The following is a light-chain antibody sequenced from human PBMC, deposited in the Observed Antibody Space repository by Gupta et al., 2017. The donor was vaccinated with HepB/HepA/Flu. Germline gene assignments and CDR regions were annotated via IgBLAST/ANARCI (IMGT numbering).Light chain of an antibody. CDR3: QQADSLPWT. J-gene: IGKJ1*01. Sequence: DIQMTQSPSSLSASVGDRVTITCRASQSIRKYLNWYQQKPGQAPKLLIYGTSTLQSGVPSRFSGSGSETXFTLTIXTLQPDDFATYSCQQADSLPWTFAXGTKVEIK. CDR2: GTS. CDR1: QSIRKY. V-gene: IGKV1-39*01.